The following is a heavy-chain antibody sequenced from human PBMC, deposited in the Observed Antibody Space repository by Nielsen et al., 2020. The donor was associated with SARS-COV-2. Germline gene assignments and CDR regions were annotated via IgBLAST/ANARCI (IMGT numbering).Heavy chain of an antibody. J-gene: IGHJ4*02. Sequence: GESLKISCAASGFMVSDSYMSWIRQTPGKGLEWISYISSSGSFTNYADSVRGRFTISRDNGKNSLYLQMNSLRVEDTAVYYCARSLAISSGWYYDYWGQGTLVTVSS. CDR2: ISSSGSFT. CDR3: ARSLAISSGWYYDY. CDR1: GFMVSDSY. V-gene: IGHV3-11*03. D-gene: IGHD6-19*01.